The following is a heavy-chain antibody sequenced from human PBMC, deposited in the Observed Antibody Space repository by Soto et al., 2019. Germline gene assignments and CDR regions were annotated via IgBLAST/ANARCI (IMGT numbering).Heavy chain of an antibody. CDR3: VQTTGWPGFDF. CDR1: GFTVSSKY. Sequence: EVQLVESGGGLIQPGGSLRLSCAASGFTVSSKYMTWVRQAPGKGLEWVSVIYGGGSTYYADSVKGRFTISRDNSKNTLYLQRNSLRDEDTAVYYCVQTTGWPGFDFWGQGTLVTVSS. V-gene: IGHV3-53*01. CDR2: IYGGGST. J-gene: IGHJ4*02. D-gene: IGHD6-19*01.